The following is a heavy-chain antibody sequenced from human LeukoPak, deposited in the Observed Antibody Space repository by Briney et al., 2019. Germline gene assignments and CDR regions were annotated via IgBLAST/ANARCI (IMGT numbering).Heavy chain of an antibody. CDR1: GGSISSSSYY. V-gene: IGHV4-39*07. CDR2: IYYSGST. J-gene: IGHJ3*02. D-gene: IGHD2-2*02. CDR3: ARVSVYCSSTSCYMDAFDI. Sequence: SETLSLTCTVSGGSISSSSYYWGWIRQPPGKGLEWIGSIYYSGSTYYNPSLKSRVTISVDTSKNQFSPKLSSVTAADTAVYYCARVSVYCSSTSCYMDAFDIWGQGTMVTVSS.